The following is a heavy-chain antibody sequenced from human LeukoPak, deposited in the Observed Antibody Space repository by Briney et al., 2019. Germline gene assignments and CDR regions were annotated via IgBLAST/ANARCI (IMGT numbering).Heavy chain of an antibody. V-gene: IGHV3-23*01. CDR1: GFAFSSYA. CDR2: ISGSGGST. J-gene: IGHJ4*02. Sequence: GGSLRLSCAASGFAFSSYAMSWVRQAPGKGLEWVSAISGSGGSTYYADSVKGRFTISIDNSKNTLYLQMNSLRAEDTAVYYCAKEHVLLWFGELLPPPYFDYWGQGTLVTVSS. CDR3: AKEHVLLWFGELLPPPYFDY. D-gene: IGHD3-10*01.